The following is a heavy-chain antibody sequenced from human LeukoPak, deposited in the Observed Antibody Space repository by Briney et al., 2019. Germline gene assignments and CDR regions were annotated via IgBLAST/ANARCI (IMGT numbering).Heavy chain of an antibody. Sequence: GGSLRLSCAASGFTFSSYAMSWVRQAPGKGLEWVSAISGSGGSTYYADSVKGWFTISRDNSKNTLYLQMNSLRAEDTAVYYCAKRGIAAAGPYYFDYWGQGTLVTVSS. V-gene: IGHV3-23*01. CDR3: AKRGIAAAGPYYFDY. CDR2: ISGSGGST. CDR1: GFTFSSYA. D-gene: IGHD6-13*01. J-gene: IGHJ4*02.